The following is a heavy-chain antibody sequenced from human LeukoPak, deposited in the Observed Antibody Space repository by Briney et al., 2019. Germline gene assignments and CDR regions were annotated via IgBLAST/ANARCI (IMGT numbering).Heavy chain of an antibody. CDR1: GFTFSSYA. V-gene: IGHV3-23*01. J-gene: IGHJ4*02. CDR2: ISGSGGST. Sequence: GGSLRLSCAASGFTFSSYAMSWVRQAPGKGLEWVSAISGSGGSTYYADSVKGRFTISRDNSKNTLYLQMNSLRAEDTAVYYCAKLPYYYDSSGQEAYFDYWGRGTLVTVSS. D-gene: IGHD3-22*01. CDR3: AKLPYYYDSSGQEAYFDY.